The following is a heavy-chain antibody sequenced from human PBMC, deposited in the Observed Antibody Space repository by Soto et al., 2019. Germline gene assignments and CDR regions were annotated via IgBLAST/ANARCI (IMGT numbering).Heavy chain of an antibody. V-gene: IGHV5-10-1*01. CDR2: FDASDSST. Sequence: CGYIFTSSCSRRVLQMPGKGLEWMGRFDASDSSTNYSPSFRGPVTISSHRSTNPAYLQSRSMKASDAAMDYCARGVKMATPHKYCFDYWGQGTMVTVYS. D-gene: IGHD5-12*01. J-gene: IGHJ4*01. CDR1: GYIFTSSC. CDR3: ARGVKMATPHKYCFDY.